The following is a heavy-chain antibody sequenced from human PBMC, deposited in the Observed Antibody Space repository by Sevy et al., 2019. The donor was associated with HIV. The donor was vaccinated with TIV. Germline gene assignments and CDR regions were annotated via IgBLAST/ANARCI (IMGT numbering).Heavy chain of an antibody. J-gene: IGHJ4*02. CDR1: GFTFTSDY. Sequence: GGYLRLSCAASGFTFTSDYMHCVRQPPGKGLVWVSHINTDGKIIRYADSVKGRFTTSRDNAKNTLYLQMNSLRAEDTAVYYYSRRSRGTFGSWGQGTLVTVSS. V-gene: IGHV3-74*01. CDR3: SRRSRGTFGS. D-gene: IGHD1-26*01. CDR2: INTDGKII.